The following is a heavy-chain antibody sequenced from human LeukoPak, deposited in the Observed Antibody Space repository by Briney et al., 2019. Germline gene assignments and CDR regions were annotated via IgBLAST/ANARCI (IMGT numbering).Heavy chain of an antibody. D-gene: IGHD5-12*01. V-gene: IGHV4-34*01. J-gene: IGHJ4*02. CDR2: INHSGYT. Sequence: SEPLSLTCAVSGVPFSNYYWSWVRQSPKQGLEWIGEINHSGYTNYNPSLKSRVTMSIDTSKNQFSLRLTSVTAVDTGVYYCTRAVAGHPDWGQGTLVTVSS. CDR1: GVPFSNYY. CDR3: TRAVAGHPD.